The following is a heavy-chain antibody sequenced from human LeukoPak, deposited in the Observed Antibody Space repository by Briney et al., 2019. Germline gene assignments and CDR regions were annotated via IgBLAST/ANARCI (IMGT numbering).Heavy chain of an antibody. CDR3: ARARRRGYYGSGSYYVDY. D-gene: IGHD3-10*01. V-gene: IGHV4-34*01. J-gene: IGHJ4*02. Sequence: PSETLSLTCAVYGGSFSGYYWGWIRQPPGKGLEWIGEINHSGSTNYNPSLKSRVTISVDTSKNQFSLKLSSVTAADTAVYYCARARRRGYYGSGSYYVDYWGQGTLVTVSS. CDR1: GGSFSGYY. CDR2: INHSGST.